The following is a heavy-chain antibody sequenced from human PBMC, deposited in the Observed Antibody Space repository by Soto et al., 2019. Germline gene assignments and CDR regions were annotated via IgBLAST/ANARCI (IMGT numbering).Heavy chain of an antibody. CDR2: INTYNSDT. D-gene: IGHD5-18*01. J-gene: IGHJ4*01. CDR3: ATGGRGYSSSYPRFYFEY. V-gene: IGHV1-18*04. Sequence: QVHLVQSGAEVKKPGASVKVSCKASGYAFTSYGMSWVRQAPGQGLEWMGWINTYNSDTNSAPRLQGRITMTTDTSTSTAYMELRSLTSDDTAVYYCATGGRGYSSSYPRFYFEYWGHGTLVTVSS. CDR1: GYAFTSYG.